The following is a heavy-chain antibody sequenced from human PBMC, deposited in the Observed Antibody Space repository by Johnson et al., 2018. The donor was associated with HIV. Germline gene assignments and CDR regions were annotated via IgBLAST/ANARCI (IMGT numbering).Heavy chain of an antibody. Sequence: VQLVESGGGVVRPGGSLRLSCAASGFTFDDYGMSWVRPAPGKGLEWVSGINWNGGSTGYADSVKGRFTISRDNAKNSLYLQMNSLGAEATALYYCARASVLRYVDWSTGAFDIWGQGTMVTVSS. CDR3: ARASVLRYVDWSTGAFDI. V-gene: IGHV3-20*04. CDR2: INWNGGST. CDR1: GFTFDDYG. J-gene: IGHJ3*02. D-gene: IGHD3-9*01.